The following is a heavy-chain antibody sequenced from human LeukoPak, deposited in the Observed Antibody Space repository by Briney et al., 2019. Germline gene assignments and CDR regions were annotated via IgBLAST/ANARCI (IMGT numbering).Heavy chain of an antibody. V-gene: IGHV1-2*02. Sequence: ASVKVSCKASGDTFTGYYMHWVRHAPGQGLEWMGWINPNSGGTNYAQKFQGRVTMTRDTSISTAYMELSRLRSDDTPVYYCARDDYHYDSSGYYGGEYWGQGTLVTVSS. CDR3: ARDDYHYDSSGYYGGEY. CDR2: INPNSGGT. CDR1: GDTFTGYY. J-gene: IGHJ4*02. D-gene: IGHD3-22*01.